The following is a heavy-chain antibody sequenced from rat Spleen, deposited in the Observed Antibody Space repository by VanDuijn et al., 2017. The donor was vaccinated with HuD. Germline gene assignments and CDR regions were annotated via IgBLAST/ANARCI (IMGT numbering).Heavy chain of an antibody. CDR2: IIYDGSRT. Sequence: EVQLVESGGGLVQPGRSMKLSCAASGFTFSNYYMAWVRQAPKKGLEWVATIIYDGSRTYYRDSVKGRFTISRDNAKSTLYLQMDSLRSEDTATYYCATRTMMARLYVMDAWGQGASVTVSS. CDR1: GFTFSNYY. J-gene: IGHJ4*01. V-gene: IGHV5S10*01. D-gene: IGHD1-12*02. CDR3: ATRTMMARLYVMDA.